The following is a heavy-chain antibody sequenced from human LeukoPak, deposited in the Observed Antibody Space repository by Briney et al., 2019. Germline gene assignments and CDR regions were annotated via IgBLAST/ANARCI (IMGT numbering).Heavy chain of an antibody. CDR3: ARVKYYYDSSGYFVFARWFDP. CDR2: MNPNSGNT. V-gene: IGHV1-8*01. Sequence: GASVKVSCKASGYTFTRYDINWVRQATGQGLEWMGWMNPNSGNTGYAQKFQGRVTMTRNTSISTAYMELSSLRSEDTAVYYCARVKYYYDSSGYFVFARWFDPWGQGTLVTVSS. D-gene: IGHD3-22*01. J-gene: IGHJ5*02. CDR1: GYTFTRYD.